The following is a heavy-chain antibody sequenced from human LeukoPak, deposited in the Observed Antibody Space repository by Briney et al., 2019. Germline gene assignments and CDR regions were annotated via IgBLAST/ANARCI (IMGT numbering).Heavy chain of an antibody. D-gene: IGHD3-22*01. Sequence: ASAKVSCKASGYTFTGYYMHWVRQAPGQGLEWMGWINPNSGGTNYAQKFQGRVTMTRDTSISTAYMELSRLRSDDTAVYYCARADDYYDSSGYYYWGQGTLVTVSS. CDR1: GYTFTGYY. J-gene: IGHJ4*02. CDR3: ARADDYYDSSGYYY. V-gene: IGHV1-2*02. CDR2: INPNSGGT.